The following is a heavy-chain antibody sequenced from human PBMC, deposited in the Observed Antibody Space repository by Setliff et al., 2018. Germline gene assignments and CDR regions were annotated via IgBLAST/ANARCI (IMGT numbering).Heavy chain of an antibody. Sequence: SETLSLTCTVSGASISSGNDFWNWIRQPAGKGLEWIGNIYTNGGTDYSPSLRSRVTISVDTSKNQVSLKLSSVTAADTAVYYCATLTGDRGVDYWGQGRLVTVSS. D-gene: IGHD7-27*01. J-gene: IGHJ4*02. V-gene: IGHV4-61*09. CDR3: ATLTGDRGVDY. CDR1: GASISSGNDF. CDR2: IYTNGGT.